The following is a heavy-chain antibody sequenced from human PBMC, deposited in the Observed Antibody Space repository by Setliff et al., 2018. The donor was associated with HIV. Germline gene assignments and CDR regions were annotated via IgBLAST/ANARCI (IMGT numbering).Heavy chain of an antibody. CDR3: ARTPRNYYDIRGYPS. V-gene: IGHV4-34*01. D-gene: IGHD3-22*01. Sequence: LSLTCAVYGGSFSGYYWSWIRQPPGKGLEWIGSIYYSGSTYYNPSLKSRVTISVDTSKSQFSMKLSSVTAADTAVYYCARTPRNYYDIRGYPSWGQGTLVTVSS. J-gene: IGHJ4*02. CDR1: GGSFSGYY. CDR2: IYYSGST.